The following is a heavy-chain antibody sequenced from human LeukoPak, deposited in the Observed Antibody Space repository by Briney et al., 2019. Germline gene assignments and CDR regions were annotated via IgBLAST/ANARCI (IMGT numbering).Heavy chain of an antibody. CDR2: IIPIFGTA. CDR1: GGTFSSYA. J-gene: IGHJ6*03. D-gene: IGHD6-13*01. V-gene: IGHV1-69*06. Sequence: GASVKVSCKASGGTFSSYAISWVRQAPGQGLEWMGGIIPIFGTANYAQKFQGRVTITADKSTSTAYMELSSLRSEDTAVYYCARDLAAAGLYYYMDVWGKGTTVTVSS. CDR3: ARDLAAAGLYYYMDV.